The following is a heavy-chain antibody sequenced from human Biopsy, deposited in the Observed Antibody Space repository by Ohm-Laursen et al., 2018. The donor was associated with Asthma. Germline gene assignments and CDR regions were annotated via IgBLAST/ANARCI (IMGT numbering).Heavy chain of an antibody. J-gene: IGHJ4*02. CDR2: ILYDGSNK. CDR1: GFTFSSYG. CDR3: ASQSSGPDFWSGYYHFDY. D-gene: IGHD3-3*01. Sequence: SLRLSCTASGFTFSSYGMHWVRQAPGKGLEWVAVILYDGSNKYYADSVKGRFTISRDNSKNTLYLQMNSLRAEDTAVYYCASQSSGPDFWSGYYHFDYWGQGTLVTVSS. V-gene: IGHV3-30*03.